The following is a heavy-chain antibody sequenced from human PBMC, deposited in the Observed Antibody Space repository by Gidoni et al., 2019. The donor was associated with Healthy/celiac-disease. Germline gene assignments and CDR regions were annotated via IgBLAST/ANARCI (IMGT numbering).Heavy chain of an antibody. D-gene: IGHD3-22*01. J-gene: IGHJ4*02. V-gene: IGHV3-21*01. CDR2: ISSSSSYI. CDR1: GFTFSSYS. CDR3: ARPHSGYSPRQPYYFDY. Sequence: EVQLVESGGGLVKPGGSLRLSCAASGFTFSSYSMNWVRQAPGKGLEWVSSISSSSSYIYYADSVKGRFTISRDNAKNSLYLQMNSLRAEDTAVYYCARPHSGYSPRQPYYFDYWGQGTLVTVSS.